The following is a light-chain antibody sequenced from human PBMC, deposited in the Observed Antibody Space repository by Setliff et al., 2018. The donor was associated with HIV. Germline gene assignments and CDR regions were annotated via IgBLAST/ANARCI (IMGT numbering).Light chain of an antibody. CDR3: SSYAITNTLP. CDR2: EVT. Sequence: SVLTQPASVSGSPGQSITISCTGTSSDVGGYSYVSWYQQHPGKAPKLIIYEVTNRPSGVSNRFSGSKSGNTASLTISGLQAEDEADYYCSSYAITNTLPFGTGTKGTVL. V-gene: IGLV2-14*01. J-gene: IGLJ1*01. CDR1: SSDVGGYSY.